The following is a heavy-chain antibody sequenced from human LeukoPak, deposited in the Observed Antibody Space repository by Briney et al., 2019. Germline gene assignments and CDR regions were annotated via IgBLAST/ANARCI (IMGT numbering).Heavy chain of an antibody. V-gene: IGHV3-30*04. D-gene: IGHD6-13*01. J-gene: IGHJ4*02. CDR2: ISYDGRDK. CDR1: GFSFSTYA. Sequence: GGSLRLSCAASGFSFSTYAIHWVRQAPGRGLEWVAVISYDGRDKHHVDSVKGRFIISRDNFKNTLYLQMNSLRAEDTAVYYCARDRVRIASYYFDSWGQGTLVTVSS. CDR3: ARDRVRIASYYFDS.